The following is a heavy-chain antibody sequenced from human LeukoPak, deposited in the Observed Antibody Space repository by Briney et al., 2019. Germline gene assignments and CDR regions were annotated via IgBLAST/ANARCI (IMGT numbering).Heavy chain of an antibody. CDR3: ARDSPLDSGYDSYFDY. CDR2: ISTYKGNT. V-gene: IGHV1-18*01. Sequence: ASVKVSCKASGYTFTSYGFNWVRQAPGQGLEWMGWISTYKGNTNYAQKLQGRVTMTTDTSTGTAYMELRSLRSDDTAVYYCARDSPLDSGYDSYFDYRGQGTLVTVSS. J-gene: IGHJ4*02. CDR1: GYTFTSYG. D-gene: IGHD5-12*01.